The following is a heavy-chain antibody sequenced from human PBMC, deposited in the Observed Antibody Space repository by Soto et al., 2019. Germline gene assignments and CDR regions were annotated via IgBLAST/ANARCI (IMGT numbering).Heavy chain of an antibody. CDR1: GYTFTSYG. V-gene: IGHV1-18*01. Sequence: QVQLVQSGDEVKKPGASVKVSCKASGYTFTSYGISWVRQAPGQGREWMGWISAYNGNTNYAQKLQGRVTMPTYTSTSLAYMELRSMRSDDTAVYYCARGGLPYSSGWYPHYWCQGTMVTVSS. CDR3: ARGGLPYSSGWYPHY. D-gene: IGHD6-19*01. CDR2: ISAYNGNT. J-gene: IGHJ4*02.